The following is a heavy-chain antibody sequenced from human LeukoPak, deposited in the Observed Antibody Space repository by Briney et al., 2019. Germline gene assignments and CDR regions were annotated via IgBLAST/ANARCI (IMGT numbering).Heavy chain of an antibody. V-gene: IGHV5-51*01. Sequence: GESLKISCKGSGYSFTSYWIGWVRQMPGKGLEWMGIIYPGDSDTRYSPSFQGQVTISADKSISTAYLQWSSLKASDTAMYYCARSGAAAEGGNFAFDPWGQGTLVTVSS. D-gene: IGHD6-13*01. CDR2: IYPGDSDT. J-gene: IGHJ5*02. CDR1: GYSFTSYW. CDR3: ARSGAAAEGGNFAFDP.